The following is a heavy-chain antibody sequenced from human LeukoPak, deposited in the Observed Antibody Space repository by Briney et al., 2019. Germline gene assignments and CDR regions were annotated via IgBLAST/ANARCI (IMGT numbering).Heavy chain of an antibody. CDR3: GRLFDFGSGKTYYMDV. CDR2: VYYSGTT. D-gene: IGHD3-10*01. J-gene: IGHJ6*03. CDR1: GDSISSRSYY. Sequence: SETLSLTCTVSGDSISSRSYYWGWIRQPPGKGLEWIGSVYYSGTTYYNPSLKSRVTISVDTSKNEFSLNLSSVTAADTAVYYCGRLFDFGSGKTYYMDVWGKGTMVTVPS. V-gene: IGHV4-39*01.